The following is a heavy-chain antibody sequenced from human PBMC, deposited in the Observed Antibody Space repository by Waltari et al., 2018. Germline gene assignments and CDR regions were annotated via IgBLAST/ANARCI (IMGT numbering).Heavy chain of an antibody. D-gene: IGHD3-10*01. CDR1: GGSFRGYY. J-gene: IGHJ4*02. CDR3: ARGGGAVPEDY. V-gene: IGHV4-34*01. CDR2: INHSGST. Sequence: QVQLQQWGAGLLKPSATLSLTCAVYGGSFRGYYWSWIRQPPGKGREWIGEINHSGSTNYNPSLKSRVTISVDTSKNQFSLKLSSVTAADTAVYYCARGGGAVPEDYWGQGTLVTVSS.